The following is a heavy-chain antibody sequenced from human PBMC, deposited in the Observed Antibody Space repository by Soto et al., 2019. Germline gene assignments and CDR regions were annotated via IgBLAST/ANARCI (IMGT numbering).Heavy chain of an antibody. V-gene: IGHV1-69*12. CDR3: AREGLVLVPTTVNSDYYLFAMDV. CDR1: GDTFSTYT. CDR2: IIPRSATS. Sequence: QVQLVRSGAEVKKPGSSVKVSCKASGDTFSTYTITWMQQAPGQGLEWMGGIIPRSATSNYAQKFQGRVTITEYVSTNTAYMELSRLISEDTAVYFCAREGLVLVPTTVNSDYYLFAMDVWRQGTTVTVSS. D-gene: IGHD2-2*01. J-gene: IGHJ6*02.